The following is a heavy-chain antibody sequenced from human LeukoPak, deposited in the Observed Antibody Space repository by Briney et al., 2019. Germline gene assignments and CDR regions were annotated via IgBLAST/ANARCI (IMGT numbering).Heavy chain of an antibody. V-gene: IGHV3-74*01. CDR1: GFTFSSYW. CDR2: IYSDGSST. J-gene: IGHJ4*02. D-gene: IGHD6-13*01. Sequence: GGSLRLSCEASGFTFSSYWMHWVRQAPGKGLVGVSRIYSDGSSTNYADSVKGRFTISRDNARNTVYLQMNSLRADDTAVYYCARDPSSWNGYFDSWGQGTLVTVSS. CDR3: ARDPSSWNGYFDS.